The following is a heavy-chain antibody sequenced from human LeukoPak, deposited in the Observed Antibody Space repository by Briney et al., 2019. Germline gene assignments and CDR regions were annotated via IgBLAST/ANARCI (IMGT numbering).Heavy chain of an antibody. J-gene: IGHJ4*02. D-gene: IGHD1-14*01. Sequence: GSSVKASCKAARGIYSSYAISWVRQAARQELGWMGGIIPILGTANDAQKFHGRVTVTADESTSTAYMELSSLRAEDTTVCYCVRGKWGFSGRNHYYFDYWGQGTLVTVSS. V-gene: IGHV1-69*01. CDR1: RGIYSSYA. CDR3: VRGKWGFSGRNHYYFDY. CDR2: IIPILGTA.